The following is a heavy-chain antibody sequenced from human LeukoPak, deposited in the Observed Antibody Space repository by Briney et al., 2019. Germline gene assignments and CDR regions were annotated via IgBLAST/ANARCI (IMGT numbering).Heavy chain of an antibody. V-gene: IGHV3-33*01. CDR3: ARDDLVLDENGFDM. CDR2: IGSDGRNK. Sequence: PGGSLRLSCEASGFTFSSYGIHWVRQSPAKGLEWVAVIGSDGRNKFYADSVVGRFSVSRDNFKNTLFLQMNSLRAEDTGVYFCARDDLVLDENGFDMWGRGTMVTVSS. J-gene: IGHJ3*02. D-gene: IGHD2-21*01. CDR1: GFTFSSYG.